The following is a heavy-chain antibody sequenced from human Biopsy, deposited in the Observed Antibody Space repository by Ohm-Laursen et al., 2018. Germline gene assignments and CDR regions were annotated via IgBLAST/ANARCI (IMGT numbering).Heavy chain of an antibody. CDR1: GGSVSSNVAY. Sequence: SDTLSLTCTVSGGSVSSNVAYWAWIRQPPGKGLEWIGSIFYGGITYYNPSLKSRVTISVDTSKNQFSLNLSSVTGADTAVYYCARHPTGFWFDPWGQGTLVTVSS. CDR2: IFYGGIT. V-gene: IGHV4-39*01. J-gene: IGHJ5*02. CDR3: ARHPTGFWFDP.